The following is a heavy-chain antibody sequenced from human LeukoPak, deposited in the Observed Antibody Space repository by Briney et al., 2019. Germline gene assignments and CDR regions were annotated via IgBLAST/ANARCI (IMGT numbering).Heavy chain of an antibody. Sequence: SETLSLTCTVSGGSISSGDYYWSWIRQPPGKGLEWIGYIYYSGSTYYNPSLKSRVTISVDTSKNQFSLKLSSVTAADTAVYYCARGSSDFWSGYLDYWGQGTLVTVSS. CDR3: ARGSSDFWSGYLDY. CDR2: IYYSGST. V-gene: IGHV4-30-4*08. D-gene: IGHD3-3*01. J-gene: IGHJ4*02. CDR1: GGSISSGDYY.